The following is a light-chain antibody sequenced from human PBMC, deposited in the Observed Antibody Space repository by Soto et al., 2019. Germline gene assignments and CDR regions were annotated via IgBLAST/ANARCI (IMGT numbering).Light chain of an antibody. CDR3: CSFAGSYNVV. Sequence: QSALTQPRSVSGSPGHSVTMSCTGTSSDVGGHNYVSWYQQHPGKAPKLMVYDVSKRPSGVPDRFSGSKSGNTASLTISGLQAEDEADYYCCSFAGSYNVVFGGGTKLTFL. CDR2: DVS. V-gene: IGLV2-11*01. CDR1: SSDVGGHNY. J-gene: IGLJ2*01.